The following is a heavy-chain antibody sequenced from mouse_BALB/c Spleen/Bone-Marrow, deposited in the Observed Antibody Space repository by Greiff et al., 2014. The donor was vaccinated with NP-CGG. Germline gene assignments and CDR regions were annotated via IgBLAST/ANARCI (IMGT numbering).Heavy chain of an antibody. D-gene: IGHD6-1*01. V-gene: IGHV1-14*01. CDR2: INPYNDGS. CDR1: GYAFTSYV. Sequence: SGPELVKPGASVKMSCKASGYAFTSYVMHWVKQKPGQGLEWIGYINPYNDGSKYNEKFKDKATLTSDKSSSTAYMELSSLTSEDSAVYYCTREAASPLAYWGQGTLVTVSA. J-gene: IGHJ3*01. CDR3: TREAASPLAY.